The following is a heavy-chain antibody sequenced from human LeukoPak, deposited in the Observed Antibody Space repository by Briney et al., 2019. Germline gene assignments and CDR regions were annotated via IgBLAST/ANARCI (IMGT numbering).Heavy chain of an antibody. J-gene: IGHJ5*02. V-gene: IGHV4-34*01. CDR2: ISHSGST. D-gene: IGHD3-3*01. CDR1: GGSFSGYY. CDR3: ARDFYDFWSGYYGRWFDP. Sequence: SETLSLTCAVYGGSFSGYYWSWIRQPPGKGLEWIGEISHSGSTNYNPSLKSRVTISVDTSKNQFSLKLSSVTAADTAVYYCARDFYDFWSGYYGRWFDPWGQGTLVTVSS.